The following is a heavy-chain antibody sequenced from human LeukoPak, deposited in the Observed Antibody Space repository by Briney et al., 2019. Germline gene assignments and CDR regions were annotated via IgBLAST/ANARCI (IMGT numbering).Heavy chain of an antibody. J-gene: IGHJ6*03. CDR1: GYTFTGYH. CDR3: ARAPSMVRESYYYYYMDV. V-gene: IGHV1-46*01. CDR2: INPSGGST. Sequence: ASVKVSCKASGYTFTGYHMHWVRQAPGQGLEWMGIINPSGGSTSYAQKFQGRVTMTRDTSTSTVYMELSSLRSEDTAVYYCARAPSMVRESYYYYYMDVWGKGTTVTISS. D-gene: IGHD3-10*01.